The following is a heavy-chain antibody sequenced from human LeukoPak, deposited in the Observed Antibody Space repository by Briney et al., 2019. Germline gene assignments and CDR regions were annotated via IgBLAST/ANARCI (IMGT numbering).Heavy chain of an antibody. V-gene: IGHV3-53*01. CDR2: LYSDGSA. D-gene: IGHD3-9*01. Sequence: PGGSLRLSCAASGFIVSSNYMSWVRQAPERGLEWVAVLYSDGSAYYADSVKGRFTISRDNSKNTLYLQMNSLRAEDTAVYYCARVIEVLRYFDWPRYYYYMDVWGKGTTVTISS. CDR1: GFIVSSNY. CDR3: ARVIEVLRYFDWPRYYYYMDV. J-gene: IGHJ6*03.